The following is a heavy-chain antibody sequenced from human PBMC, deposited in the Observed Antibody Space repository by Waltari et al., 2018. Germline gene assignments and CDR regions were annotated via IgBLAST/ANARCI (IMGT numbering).Heavy chain of an antibody. D-gene: IGHD3-16*01. CDR1: GASISSGGYY. CDR3: ARDARLGGSDY. Sequence: QVQLKESGPGLVKPSQTLSLTCSVSGASISSGGYYWSWIRQRPGKGLEWMGCIHSSGNSYYNPSLESRLTISLDTSDNQFSLRVSAVTAADTAVYYCARDARLGGSDYWGQGTLVTVSS. J-gene: IGHJ4*02. V-gene: IGHV4-31*03. CDR2: IHSSGNS.